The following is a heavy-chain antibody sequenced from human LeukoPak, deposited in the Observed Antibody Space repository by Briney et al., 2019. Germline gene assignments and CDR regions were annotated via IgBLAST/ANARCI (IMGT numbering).Heavy chain of an antibody. Sequence: SETLSLTCTVSSGSISSSNYYWGWIRQPPGKGLEWIGSIHYSGRTDYNPSLKSRVTISVDTSKNQFSLKLNSVTAADTAVYYCARPDQRGYAYGYSAFDIWGQGTMVTVSS. CDR2: IHYSGRT. J-gene: IGHJ3*02. D-gene: IGHD5-18*01. CDR3: ARPDQRGYAYGYSAFDI. CDR1: SGSISSSNYY. V-gene: IGHV4-39*01.